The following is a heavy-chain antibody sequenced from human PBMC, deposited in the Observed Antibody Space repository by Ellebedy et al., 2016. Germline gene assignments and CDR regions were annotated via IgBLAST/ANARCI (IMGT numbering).Heavy chain of an antibody. J-gene: IGHJ4*02. D-gene: IGHD3-9*01. CDR3: VRGRYYFEY. CDR1: GGSITSSSNY. V-gene: IGHV4-39*02. CDR2: FYFSGTS. Sequence: SETLSLXCSVSGGSITSSSNYWSWIRQPPGKGLDWLGNFYFSGTSYYNPSLKSRLTISVDSSKNQFSLTLTSVTAADTAVYFCVRGRYYFEYWGQGTLVTVSS.